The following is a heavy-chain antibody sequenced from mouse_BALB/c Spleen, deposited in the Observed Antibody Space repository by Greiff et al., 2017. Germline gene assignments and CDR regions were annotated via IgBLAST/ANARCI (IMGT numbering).Heavy chain of an antibody. CDR1: GFTFSSFG. J-gene: IGHJ1*01. Sequence: EVQRVESGGGLVQPGGSRKLSCAASGFTFSSFGMHWVRQAPEKGLEWVAYISSGSSTIYYADTVKGRFTISRDNPKNTLFLQMTSLRSEDTAMYYCARSGITTRDWYFDVWGAGTTVTVSS. CDR3: ARSGITTRDWYFDV. D-gene: IGHD2-4*01. V-gene: IGHV5-17*02. CDR2: ISSGSSTI.